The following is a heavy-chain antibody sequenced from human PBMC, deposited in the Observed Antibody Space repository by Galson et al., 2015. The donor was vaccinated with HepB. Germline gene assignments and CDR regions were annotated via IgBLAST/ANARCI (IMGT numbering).Heavy chain of an antibody. V-gene: IGHV3-11*01. Sequence: SQRLSCATSGFSFTGNYMSRLRQAPGKGLEWISYISSSGTTTYYADSVKGRFTISRDNAKRSVSLHMRGLRAEDTAVYYCARASIAVQTSSLWYWGQGTLVTVSS. D-gene: IGHD2-15*01. CDR1: GFSFTGNY. CDR2: ISSSGTTT. J-gene: IGHJ4*02. CDR3: ARASIAVQTSSLWY.